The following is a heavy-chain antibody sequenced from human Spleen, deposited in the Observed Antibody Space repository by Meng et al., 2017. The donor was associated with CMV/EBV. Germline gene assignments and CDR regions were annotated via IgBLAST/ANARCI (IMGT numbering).Heavy chain of an antibody. D-gene: IGHD2-15*01. CDR2: INHSGST. CDR3: ARPSKYCSGDTCYSHSYFGY. J-gene: IGHJ4*02. V-gene: IGHV4-34*01. CDR1: FSDYH. Sequence: FSDYHWNWIRQPPGKGLEWIGEINHSGSTSYNASLKSRVTISVDTSKNQFSLILRSVTAADTAVYYCARPSKYCSGDTCYSHSYFGYWGQGTLVTVSS.